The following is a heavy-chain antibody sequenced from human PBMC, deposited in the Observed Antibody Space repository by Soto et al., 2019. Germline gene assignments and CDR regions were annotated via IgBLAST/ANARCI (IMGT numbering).Heavy chain of an antibody. CDR3: AYCGGGCYNGYYFGMDG. Sequence: GGSLRLSCAASGFTFSRYTMTWVRQAPGKGLEWVSGIGDSGGRTYYADSVRGRFIISRDDRKSTLYLQMNSLRAEDTAVYYCAYCGGGCYNGYYFGMDGWGQGTTVTVSS. CDR2: IGDSGGRT. CDR1: GFTFSRYT. V-gene: IGHV3-23*01. J-gene: IGHJ6*02. D-gene: IGHD2-21*02.